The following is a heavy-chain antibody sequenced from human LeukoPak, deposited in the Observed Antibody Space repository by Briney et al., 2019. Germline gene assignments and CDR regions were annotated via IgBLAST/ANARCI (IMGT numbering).Heavy chain of an antibody. J-gene: IGHJ4*02. D-gene: IGHD3-16*02. Sequence: ASVKVSCKASGYTFTGYYTHWVRQAPGQGLEWMGWINPNSGGTNYAQKFQGRVTMTRDTSISTAYMELSRLRSDDTAVYYCARVAMITFGGVIVIPDPFDYWGQGTLVTVSS. V-gene: IGHV1-2*02. CDR3: ARVAMITFGGVIVIPDPFDY. CDR2: INPNSGGT. CDR1: GYTFTGYY.